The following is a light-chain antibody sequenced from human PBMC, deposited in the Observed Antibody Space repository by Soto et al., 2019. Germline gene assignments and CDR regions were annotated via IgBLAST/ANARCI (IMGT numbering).Light chain of an antibody. CDR2: GAS. CDR3: QPYGSSIT. CDR1: QIVSSSY. V-gene: IGKV3-20*01. J-gene: IGKJ5*01. Sequence: IRLTQSAGTLSLSPGERATLSCRASQIVSSSYLAWYQQKPGQAPRLLIYGASSRATGIPDRFSGSESETDFTLTIRRLEPEDCAGYYCQPYGSSITFGQATRLEI.